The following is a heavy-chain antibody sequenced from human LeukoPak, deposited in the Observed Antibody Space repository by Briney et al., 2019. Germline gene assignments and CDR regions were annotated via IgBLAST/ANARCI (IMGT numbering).Heavy chain of an antibody. Sequence: GGSLRLSCAASGFTFSSYAMHWVRQAPGKGLEWVAVISYDGSNKYYADSVKGRFTFSRDNAKNSLYLQMNSLRAEDTALYYCAKDSGGYYFDYWGQGTLVTVSS. V-gene: IGHV3-30-3*01. D-gene: IGHD1-26*01. CDR3: AKDSGGYYFDY. J-gene: IGHJ4*02. CDR2: ISYDGSNK. CDR1: GFTFSSYA.